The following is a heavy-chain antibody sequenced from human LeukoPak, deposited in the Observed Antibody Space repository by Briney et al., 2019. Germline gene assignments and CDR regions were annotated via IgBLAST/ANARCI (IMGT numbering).Heavy chain of an antibody. CDR1: GFTFSNAW. Sequence: PGGSLRLSCAASGFTFSNAWMSWVRQAPGKGLEWVGRIKRKTDGGTTDYAAPVKGRFTISRDDSKNTLYLQMNSLKTEDTAVYYCTTEGYYGSGKFDHWGQGTLVTVSS. J-gene: IGHJ5*02. V-gene: IGHV3-15*01. CDR2: IKRKTDGGTT. D-gene: IGHD3-10*01. CDR3: TTEGYYGSGKFDH.